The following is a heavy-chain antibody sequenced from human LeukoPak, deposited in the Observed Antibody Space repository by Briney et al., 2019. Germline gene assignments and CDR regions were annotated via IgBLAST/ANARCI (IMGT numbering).Heavy chain of an antibody. CDR3: AGQSIAVAAHYYYYYMDV. Sequence: GGSLRLSCAASGFTFSSYWMSWVRQAPGKELEWVANIKQDGSEKYYVDSVKGRFTISRDNAKNSLYLQMNSLRAEDTAVYYCAGQSIAVAAHYYYYYMDVWGKGTTVTVSS. V-gene: IGHV3-7*01. CDR1: GFTFSSYW. J-gene: IGHJ6*03. CDR2: IKQDGSEK. D-gene: IGHD6-19*01.